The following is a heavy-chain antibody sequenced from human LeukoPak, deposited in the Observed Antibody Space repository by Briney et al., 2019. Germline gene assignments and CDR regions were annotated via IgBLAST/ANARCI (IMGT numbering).Heavy chain of an antibody. CDR2: ISAYNGNT. V-gene: IGHV1-18*01. J-gene: IGHJ6*03. D-gene: IGHD2-2*01. Sequence: ASVKVSCKASGGTFSSYAISWVRQAPGQGLEWMGWISAYNGNTNYAQKLQGRVTMTTDTSTSTAYMELRSLRSDDTAVYYCAREAGNCSSTSCYVYYCYMDVWGKGTTVTVSS. CDR1: GGTFSSYA. CDR3: AREAGNCSSTSCYVYYCYMDV.